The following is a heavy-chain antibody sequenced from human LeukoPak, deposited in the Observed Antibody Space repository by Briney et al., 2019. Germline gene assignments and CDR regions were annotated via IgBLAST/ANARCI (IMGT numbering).Heavy chain of an antibody. Sequence: ASVKVSCKASGYTFTSYYMHWVRQAPGQGLEWMGIINPSGGSTSYAQKFQGRVTMTRDMSTSTVYMELSSLRSEDTAVYYCARGGYYYYDSSGYYSYLGWDLDYWGQGTLVTVSS. CDR3: ARGGYYYYDSSGYYSYLGWDLDY. D-gene: IGHD3-22*01. J-gene: IGHJ4*02. CDR2: INPSGGST. V-gene: IGHV1-46*01. CDR1: GYTFTSYY.